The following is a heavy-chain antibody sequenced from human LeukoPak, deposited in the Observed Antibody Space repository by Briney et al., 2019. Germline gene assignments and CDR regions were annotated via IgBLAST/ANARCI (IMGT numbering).Heavy chain of an antibody. D-gene: IGHD6-19*01. CDR2: MYYSGST. J-gene: IGHJ6*02. Sequence: PSETLSLTCTVSGGAISSYFWSWIRQPPGKGLEWIGYMYYSGSTNYNPSLKSRVTISADTSKNQFSLKLSSVTAADTAVYYCARDSSSHRYYYYYGMDVWGQGTTVTVSS. V-gene: IGHV4-59*01. CDR1: GGAISSYF. CDR3: ARDSSSHRYYYYYGMDV.